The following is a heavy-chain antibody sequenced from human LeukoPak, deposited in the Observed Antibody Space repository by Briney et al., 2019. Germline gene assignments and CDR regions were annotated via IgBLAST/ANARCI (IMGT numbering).Heavy chain of an antibody. CDR2: IYTSGTS. Sequence: SETLSLSCTVSGASIGHYYWSWIRQPPGKGLEWIGRIYTSGTSNYSPSLESPVNMSLDLSKNQLSLELNSVTAADTAVYYCARDRAVPHYYYGMDVWGQGTTVTVSS. V-gene: IGHV4-4*07. CDR1: GASIGHYY. CDR3: ARDRAVPHYYYGMDV. D-gene: IGHD6-19*01. J-gene: IGHJ6*02.